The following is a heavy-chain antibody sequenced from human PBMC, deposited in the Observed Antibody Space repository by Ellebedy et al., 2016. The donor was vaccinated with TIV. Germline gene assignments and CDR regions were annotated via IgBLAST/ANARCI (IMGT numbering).Heavy chain of an antibody. V-gene: IGHV4-39*02. J-gene: IGHJ6*02. CDR1: GGSVTRTNYY. Sequence: SETLSLXXTVSGGSVTRTNYYWGWIRQRPGKGPEWIGNIYHTGTTFYNPSLKSRVTISLDTSKNHFSLKLNSVTAADTAVYYCARRRQNYAVDVWGQGTAVTVSS. CDR2: IYHTGTT. CDR3: ARRRQNYAVDV.